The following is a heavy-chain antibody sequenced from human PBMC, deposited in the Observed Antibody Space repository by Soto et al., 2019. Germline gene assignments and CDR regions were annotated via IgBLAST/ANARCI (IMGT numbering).Heavy chain of an antibody. CDR3: ARLYSSAWYVGWFDP. Sequence: EVQLVESGGGLVQPGGSLRLSCAASGFTFSSYWMSWVRQAPGKGLEWVANIKQDGSEKFYVDSVKGRFTISRDNAKNSLYLQMNSLRAEDTALYYYARLYSSAWYVGWFDPWGQGTLVTVSS. V-gene: IGHV3-7*01. D-gene: IGHD6-19*01. CDR2: IKQDGSEK. J-gene: IGHJ5*02. CDR1: GFTFSSYW.